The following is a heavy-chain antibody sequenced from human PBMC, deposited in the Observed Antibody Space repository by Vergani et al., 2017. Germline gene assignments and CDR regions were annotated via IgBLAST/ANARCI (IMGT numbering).Heavy chain of an antibody. CDR1: GFTFSSYG. CDR2: IWYDGSNK. D-gene: IGHD1-26*01. V-gene: IGHV3-33*01. CDR3: ARDSRVGDTDAFDI. Sequence: QVQLVESAGGVVQPGGSLRLSCAASGFTFSSYGMHWVRQAPGKGLEWVAVIWYDGSNKYYADSVKGRFTISRDNSKNTLYLQMNSLRAEDTAVYYCARDSRVGDTDAFDIWGQGTMVTVSS. J-gene: IGHJ3*02.